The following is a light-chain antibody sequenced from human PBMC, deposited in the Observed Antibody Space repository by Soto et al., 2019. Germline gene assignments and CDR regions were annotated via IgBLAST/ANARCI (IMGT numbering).Light chain of an antibody. Sequence: DIQMTQSPSSLSASVGDRVTITCRASQSISSYLHWYQQKPGKAPKLLIYAASSLQNGVPSRFSGRESGTDFNLTTSSLQGEDVATSYCEQSYSTQTCAIGPGAKVD. V-gene: IGKV1-39*01. J-gene: IGKJ3*01. CDR1: QSISSY. CDR2: AAS. CDR3: EQSYSTQTCA.